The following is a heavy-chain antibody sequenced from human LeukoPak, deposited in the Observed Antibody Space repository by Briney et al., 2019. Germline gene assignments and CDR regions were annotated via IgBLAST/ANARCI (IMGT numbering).Heavy chain of an antibody. CDR2: IYSGGST. CDR3: ATGERMVRGAGVDY. J-gene: IGHJ4*02. CDR1: GFTVRNNY. Sequence: HSGGSLRLSCAASGFTVRNNYMSWVRQAPGKGLEWVSVIYSGGSTYYADSVKGRFTISRDNSKNTLYLQMNSLRAEDTAVYFCATGERMVRGAGVDYWGQGTLVTVSS. D-gene: IGHD3-10*01. V-gene: IGHV3-66*01.